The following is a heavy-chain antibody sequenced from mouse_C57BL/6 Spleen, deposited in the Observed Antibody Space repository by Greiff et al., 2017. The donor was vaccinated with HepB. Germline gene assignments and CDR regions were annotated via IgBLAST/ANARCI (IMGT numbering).Heavy chain of an antibody. V-gene: IGHV1-74*01. CDR2: IHPSDSDT. Sequence: QVQLQQPGAELVKPGASVKVSCKASGYTFTSYWMHWVKQRPGQGLEWIGRIHPSDSDTNYNQKFKGKATLTVDKSSSTAYMQLSSLTSADSAVYYCAPDGYPYYDAMGDWGQGTSVTVSS. D-gene: IGHD2-3*01. CDR3: APDGYPYYDAMGD. J-gene: IGHJ4*01. CDR1: GYTFTSYW.